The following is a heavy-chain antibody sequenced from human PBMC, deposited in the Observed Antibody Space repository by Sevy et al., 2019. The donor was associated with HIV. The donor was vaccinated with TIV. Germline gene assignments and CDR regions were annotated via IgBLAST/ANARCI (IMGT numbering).Heavy chain of an antibody. D-gene: IGHD3-10*01. CDR1: GFTFNDYY. V-gene: IGHV3-11*01. CDR3: AREGDLRYFDF. CDR2: ISDRGTTI. J-gene: IGHJ2*01. Sequence: VGSLRLSCAASGFTFNDYYMSWIRQSPGKGLEWLSYISDRGTTIYYADSVKGRFTISRDNAKSLMYLQMNSLKTEDTAIYYCAREGDLRYFDFWGRGTLVTVSS.